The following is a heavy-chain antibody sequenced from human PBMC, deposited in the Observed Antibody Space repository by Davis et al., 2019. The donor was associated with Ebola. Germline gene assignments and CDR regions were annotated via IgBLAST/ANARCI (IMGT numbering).Heavy chain of an antibody. CDR1: GGSFSGYY. V-gene: IGHV4-34*01. Sequence: MPSETLSLTCAVYGGSFSGYYWSWIRQPPGKGLEWIGEINHSGSTNYNPSLKSRVTISVDTSKNQFSLKLSSVTAADTAVYYCARVGCSSTSCYRSGHGMDVWGQGTTVTVSS. D-gene: IGHD2-2*01. CDR2: INHSGST. J-gene: IGHJ6*02. CDR3: ARVGCSSTSCYRSGHGMDV.